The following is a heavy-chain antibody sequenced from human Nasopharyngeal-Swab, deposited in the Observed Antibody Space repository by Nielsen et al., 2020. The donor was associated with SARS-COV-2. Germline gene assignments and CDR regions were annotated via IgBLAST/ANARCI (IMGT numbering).Heavy chain of an antibody. D-gene: IGHD3-22*01. V-gene: IGHV3-23*01. Sequence: GGSLRLSCAASGFTFSSYEMNWVRQAPGKGLERVSAISGSGGSTYYADSVKGRFTISRDNSKNTLYLQMNSLRAEDTAVYYCAKDGPYYYDSSGYYRGVASFDYWGQGTLVTVSS. CDR3: AKDGPYYYDSSGYYRGVASFDY. CDR1: GFTFSSYE. J-gene: IGHJ4*02. CDR2: ISGSGGST.